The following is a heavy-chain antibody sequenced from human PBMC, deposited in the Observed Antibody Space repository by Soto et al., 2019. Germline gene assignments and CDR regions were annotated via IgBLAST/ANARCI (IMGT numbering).Heavy chain of an antibody. CDR3: ARGNYYGSGELLGAFDI. Sequence: SETLSLTCTVSGGSISSGGYYWSWIRQHPGKGLEWIGYIYYSGSTYYNPSLKSRVTISVDTSKNQFSLKLSSVTAADTAVYYCARGNYYGSGELLGAFDIWGQGTMVTVSS. CDR1: GGSISSGGYY. CDR2: IYYSGST. D-gene: IGHD3-10*01. V-gene: IGHV4-31*03. J-gene: IGHJ3*02.